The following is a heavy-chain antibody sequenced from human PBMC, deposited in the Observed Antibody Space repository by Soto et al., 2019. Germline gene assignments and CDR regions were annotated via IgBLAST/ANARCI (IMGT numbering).Heavy chain of an antibody. CDR2: IYYRGST. CDR1: GGSISGCY. J-gene: IGHJ6*02. V-gene: IGHV4-59*01. CDR3: ARQQLVPFYYALDV. Sequence: PSETLSLTCTVSGGSISGCYWSWIRQSPGKGLEYIGYIYYRGSTNYNPSLKSRVTMSVDTSRNQFSLKVNSVTAADTAVYYCARQQLVPFYYALDVWGQGTTVTVSS. D-gene: IGHD6-13*01.